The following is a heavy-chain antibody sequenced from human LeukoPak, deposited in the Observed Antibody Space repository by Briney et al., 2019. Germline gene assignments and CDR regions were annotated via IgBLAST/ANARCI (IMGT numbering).Heavy chain of an antibody. V-gene: IGHV4-59*12. J-gene: IGHJ5*02. CDR3: ARDSKNWNYGGNWFDP. CDR1: GGSISSYY. CDR2: IYYSGST. D-gene: IGHD1-7*01. Sequence: SETLSLTCSVSGGSISSYYWSWIRQPPGKGLEWIGYIYYSGSTNYNPSLKSRVTISVDTSKNQFSLKLSSVTAADTAVYYCARDSKNWNYGGNWFDPWGQGTLVTVSS.